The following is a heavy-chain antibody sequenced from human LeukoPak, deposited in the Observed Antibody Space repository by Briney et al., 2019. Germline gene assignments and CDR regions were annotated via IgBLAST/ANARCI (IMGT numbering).Heavy chain of an antibody. D-gene: IGHD6-13*01. Sequence: SETLSLTCTVSGGSISSYYWSWIRQPPGKGLEWIGYIYYSGSTNYNPSLKSRVTISVDTSKNQFSLKLSSVTAADMAVYYCARDRQQLVRGDYFDYWGQGTLVTVSA. CDR3: ARDRQQLVRGDYFDY. CDR2: IYYSGST. J-gene: IGHJ4*02. CDR1: GGSISSYY. V-gene: IGHV4-59*12.